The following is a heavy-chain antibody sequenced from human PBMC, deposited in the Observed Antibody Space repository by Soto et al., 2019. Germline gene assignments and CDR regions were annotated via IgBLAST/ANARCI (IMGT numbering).Heavy chain of an antibody. CDR1: GFTFSNAW. D-gene: IGHD3-9*01. V-gene: IGHV3-15*01. Sequence: EVQLVESGGGLVKPGGSLRLSCAASGFTFSNAWMSWVRQAPGKGLEWVGRIKSKTDGGTTDYAAPVKGRFTISRDDSKNTLYLQMNSLKTEDTAVYYCTTASRLRYFDWLQDPNGYFDLWGRGTLVTVSS. CDR2: IKSKTDGGTT. J-gene: IGHJ2*01. CDR3: TTASRLRYFDWLQDPNGYFDL.